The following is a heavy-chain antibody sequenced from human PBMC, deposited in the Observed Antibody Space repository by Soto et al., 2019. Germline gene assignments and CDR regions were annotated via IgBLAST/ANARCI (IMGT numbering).Heavy chain of an antibody. D-gene: IGHD3-10*01. CDR1: GGTLRDHG. J-gene: IGHJ3*02. CDR2: TIPVFNTA. V-gene: IGHV1-69*06. CDR3: ARGVYGSGNYYTGPSAFDI. Sequence: QVQLEQSGAEVKKAGSSVKGACKDSGGTLRDHGVAWLRQAPGQGLEWMGGTIPVFNTANDAQKFQGRVTVTADKFPNRAYMELSSLTSEDTAFYFCARGVYGSGNYYTGPSAFDIWGQGTMVIVSS.